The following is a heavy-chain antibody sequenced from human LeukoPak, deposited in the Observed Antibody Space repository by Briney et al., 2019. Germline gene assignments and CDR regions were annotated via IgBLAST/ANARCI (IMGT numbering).Heavy chain of an antibody. J-gene: IGHJ6*03. CDR1: GFTVSSNY. CDR2: IYSGGST. Sequence: GGSLRLSCAASGFTVSSNYMSWVRQAPGKGLEWVSVIYSGGSTYYADSVKGRFTISRDNSKNTLYLQMNSLRAEDTAVYYCAKTGGDSVLYYYYMDVWGKGTTVTVSS. CDR3: AKTGGDSVLYYYYMDV. V-gene: IGHV3-53*05. D-gene: IGHD3-10*01.